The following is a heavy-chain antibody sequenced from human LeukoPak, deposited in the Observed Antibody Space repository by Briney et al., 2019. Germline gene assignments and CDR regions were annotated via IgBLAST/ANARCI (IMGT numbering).Heavy chain of an antibody. J-gene: IGHJ4*02. CDR2: MNPNSGNT. D-gene: IGHD3-10*01. Sequence: ASVKVSCKPSGYTFTSYDINWVRQATGQGLEWMGWMNPNSGNTGYAQKYQGRVTMTRNTSISTAYMELSSLRSEDTAVYYCSMVRVGVDYWGQGTLVTVSS. V-gene: IGHV1-8*01. CDR3: SMVRVGVDY. CDR1: GYTFTSYD.